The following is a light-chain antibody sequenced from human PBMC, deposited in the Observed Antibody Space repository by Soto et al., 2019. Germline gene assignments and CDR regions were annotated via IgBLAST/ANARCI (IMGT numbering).Light chain of an antibody. V-gene: IGKV3-15*01. CDR3: QNYNTCART. CDR1: QSVSSN. J-gene: IGKJ1*01. Sequence: EIVMTQSPATLSVSPGERATLSCRASQSVSSNLAWYQQKPGQAPRLLIYAASTRHTGIPARFSGSGSGTEFLLISSLLQYEVFADYYYQNYNTCARTFGQGTKVEIK. CDR2: AAS.